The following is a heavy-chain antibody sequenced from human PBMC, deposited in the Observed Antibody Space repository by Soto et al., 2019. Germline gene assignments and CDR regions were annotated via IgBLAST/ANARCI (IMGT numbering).Heavy chain of an antibody. CDR2: IHRSGRST. J-gene: IGHJ4*02. V-gene: IGHV3-23*01. CDR1: GFTFSNYA. Sequence: GGSLRLSCAASGFTFSNYAMNWVRQAPGKGLEWVSTIHRSGRSTYYADSVKGRFTISRDNSKNTLYLQMNSLRAEDTAVYYCARDGIAVAGSFDYWGQGTLVTVSS. CDR3: ARDGIAVAGSFDY. D-gene: IGHD6-19*01.